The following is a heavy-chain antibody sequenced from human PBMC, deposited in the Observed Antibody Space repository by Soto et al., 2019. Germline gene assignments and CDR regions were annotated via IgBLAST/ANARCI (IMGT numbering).Heavy chain of an antibody. CDR2: ISSNGGST. CDR3: ARGEAFDY. Sequence: EVQLVESGEGLVQPGGSLRLSCAASGFTFSSYAMHWVRQAPGKGLEYVSAISSNGGSTYYADSVKGRFTISKDNSKNTLYLQMGSLRAEDMAVYYCARGEAFDYWGQGTLVTVSS. CDR1: GFTFSSYA. V-gene: IGHV3-64*02. D-gene: IGHD1-26*01. J-gene: IGHJ4*02.